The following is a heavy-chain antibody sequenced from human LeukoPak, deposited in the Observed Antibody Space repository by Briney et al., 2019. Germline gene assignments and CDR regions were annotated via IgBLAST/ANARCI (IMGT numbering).Heavy chain of an antibody. V-gene: IGHV3-21*01. Sequence: PGGLLRFSCRASGFTLRSFRMNWVRQAPGKGLEWVSSISSSSSDIYYAGSVQGRFTNARDNAKNSLYLQMNKLRAEDAAVYDRARDGITFGGVRFDFWAQGNVVTVSA. CDR3: ARDGITFGGVRFDF. CDR1: GFTLRSFR. D-gene: IGHD3-16*01. CDR2: ISSSSSDI. J-gene: IGHJ4*02.